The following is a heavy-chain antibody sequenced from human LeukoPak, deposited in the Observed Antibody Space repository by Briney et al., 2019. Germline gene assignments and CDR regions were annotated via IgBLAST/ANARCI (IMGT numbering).Heavy chain of an antibody. Sequence: GESLQISCKGSGYSFTNYWIGWVRQMPGKGLEWMGIIYPGDSATRYSPSLQGQVTMSADKSINTAYLQWNSLKASNTAMYFCARWHYYDSTGYYDYFQHWGQGTLVTVSS. D-gene: IGHD3-22*01. CDR2: IYPGDSAT. CDR1: GYSFTNYW. J-gene: IGHJ1*01. V-gene: IGHV5-51*01. CDR3: ARWHYYDSTGYYDYFQH.